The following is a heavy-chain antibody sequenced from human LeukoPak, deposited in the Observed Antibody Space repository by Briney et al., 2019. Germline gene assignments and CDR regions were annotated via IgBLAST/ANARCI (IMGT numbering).Heavy chain of an antibody. V-gene: IGHV3-23*01. Sequence: PGGSLRLSCAASGFTFSSYAMSWVRQAPGKGLEWVSAICGSGGSTYYADSEKGRFTISRDNSKNTLYLQMNSLRAEDTAVYYCVKDRGIVGAEWAWFDPWGQGTLVTVSS. CDR3: VKDRGIVGAEWAWFDP. D-gene: IGHD1-26*01. J-gene: IGHJ5*02. CDR2: ICGSGGST. CDR1: GFTFSSYA.